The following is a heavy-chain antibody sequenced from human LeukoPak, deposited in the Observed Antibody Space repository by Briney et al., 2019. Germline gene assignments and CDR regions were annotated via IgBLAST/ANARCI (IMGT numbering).Heavy chain of an antibody. CDR3: ARTGRWEGRPHAFDI. V-gene: IGHV1-46*01. CDR1: GYTFTSYA. J-gene: IGHJ3*02. CDR2: INPGGDNT. Sequence: ASVKVSCKASGYTFTSYAMNWVRQAPGQGLEWMGLINPGGDNTDYAQNFQGRVTMTRDTSTSTVYMGLSSLRSEDTAMYYCARTGRWEGRPHAFDIWGQGTMVTVSS. D-gene: IGHD1-14*01.